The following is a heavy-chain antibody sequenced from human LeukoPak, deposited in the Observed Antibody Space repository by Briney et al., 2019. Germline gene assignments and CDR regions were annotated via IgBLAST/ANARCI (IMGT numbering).Heavy chain of an antibody. V-gene: IGHV1-2*02. CDR1: GYTFTAYY. Sequence: ASVKVSCKPSGYTFTAYYMHWVRQAPGQGLEWMGWINPNSGGTNYEQKFQGRVTMTRDTSVSTAYMELSRLTSDDTAVYYCARDRQGGSGWFDPWGQGSLVTVSS. D-gene: IGHD3-16*01. CDR2: INPNSGGT. J-gene: IGHJ5*02. CDR3: ARDRQGGSGWFDP.